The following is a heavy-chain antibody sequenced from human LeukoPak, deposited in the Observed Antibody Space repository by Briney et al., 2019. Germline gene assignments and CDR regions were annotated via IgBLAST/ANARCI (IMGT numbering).Heavy chain of an antibody. V-gene: IGHV3-43*02. D-gene: IGHD6-19*01. CDR3: AKVDWVYSSGWRPYDY. Sequence: GGSLRLSCAASGFTFDDYDMHWVRQAPGKGLEWVSLISGDGGSTYYADSVKGRFTISSDNSKNSLYLQMNSLRTEDTALYYCAKVDWVYSSGWRPYDYWGQGTLVTVSS. CDR2: ISGDGGST. J-gene: IGHJ4*02. CDR1: GFTFDDYD.